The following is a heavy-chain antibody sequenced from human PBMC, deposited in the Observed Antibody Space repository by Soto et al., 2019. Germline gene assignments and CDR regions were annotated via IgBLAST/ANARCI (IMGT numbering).Heavy chain of an antibody. CDR2: INAGNGNT. J-gene: IGHJ3*02. V-gene: IGHV1-3*01. Sequence: QVQLVQSGAEVKKPGASVKVSCKASGYTFTNYAMHWVRQAPGQRPEWMGWINAGNGNTKFSQRFQGRVTITRDTSANIAYMELSSLTSEDTAVYYCARAGFCSTTSCSDAFEIWGQGTRVTVSS. CDR3: ARAGFCSTTSCSDAFEI. CDR1: GYTFTNYA. D-gene: IGHD2-2*01.